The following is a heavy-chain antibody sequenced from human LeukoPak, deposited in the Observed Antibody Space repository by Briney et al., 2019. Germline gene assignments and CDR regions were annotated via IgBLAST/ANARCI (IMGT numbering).Heavy chain of an antibody. D-gene: IGHD3-22*01. Sequence: KPSETLSLTCTVSGGSVSSGSYYWSWIRQPPGKGLEWIGYIYYSGSTNYNPSLKSRVTISVDTSKNQFSLRLSSVTAADTAVYYCARYGRDNSGYYYDYWGQGTLVTVSS. CDR2: IYYSGST. J-gene: IGHJ4*02. CDR3: ARYGRDNSGYYYDY. CDR1: GGSVSSGSYY. V-gene: IGHV4-61*01.